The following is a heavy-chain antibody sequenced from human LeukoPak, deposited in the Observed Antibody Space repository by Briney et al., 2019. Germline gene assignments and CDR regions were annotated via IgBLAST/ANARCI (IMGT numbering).Heavy chain of an antibody. V-gene: IGHV1-2*02. CDR2: INPNSGGT. Sequence: ASVKVSCKASGYTFTGYYMHWVRQAPGQGLEWMGWINPNSGGTNYAQKFQGRVTMTRDTSISTAYMELSRPRSDDTAVYYCARTRVPYYYGSGSYYNGPYYYYMDVWGKGTTVTVSS. D-gene: IGHD3-10*01. J-gene: IGHJ6*03. CDR1: GYTFTGYY. CDR3: ARTRVPYYYGSGSYYNGPYYYYMDV.